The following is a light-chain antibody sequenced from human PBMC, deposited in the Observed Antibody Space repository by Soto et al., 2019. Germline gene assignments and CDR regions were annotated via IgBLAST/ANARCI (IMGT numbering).Light chain of an antibody. CDR2: DAS. V-gene: IGKV1-5*01. Sequence: DIQVTQSPSPLSASVGARVTLTCGARQSIATWLAWYQQKPGKAPKLLIFDASTLDRGVQSPFSGSGSGTEFTLTVSSVQPDDFATYYRQQYSDYYGAVGQGTRVEIK. CDR3: QQYSDYYGA. J-gene: IGKJ1*01. CDR1: QSIATW.